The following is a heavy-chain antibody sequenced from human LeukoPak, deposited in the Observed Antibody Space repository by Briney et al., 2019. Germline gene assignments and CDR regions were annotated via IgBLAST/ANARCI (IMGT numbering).Heavy chain of an antibody. J-gene: IGHJ6*03. Sequence: SETLSLTCTVSGGSISNYYWSWLRRPAGKGLEWIGRMDTSGNSNYNPSLKSRVTMSLDTSKNQFSLKLSSVTAADTAVYYCAREGWDYYYYMDVWGKGTTVTVSS. V-gene: IGHV4-4*07. CDR1: GGSISNYY. D-gene: IGHD1-26*01. CDR2: MDTSGNS. CDR3: AREGWDYYYYMDV.